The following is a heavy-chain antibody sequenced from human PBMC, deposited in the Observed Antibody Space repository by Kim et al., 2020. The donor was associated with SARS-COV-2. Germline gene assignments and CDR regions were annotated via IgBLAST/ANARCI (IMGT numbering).Heavy chain of an antibody. CDR2: INHSGST. D-gene: IGHD6-19*01. CDR1: GGSFSGYY. Sequence: SETLSLTCAVYGGSFSGYYLSWIRQPPGKGLEWIGEINHSGSTNYNPSLKSRVTISVDTSKNQFSLKLSSVTAADRAVYYCARAGRQWLVRPIFYYFDYWGQGTLVTVSS. J-gene: IGHJ4*02. CDR3: ARAGRQWLVRPIFYYFDY. V-gene: IGHV4-34*01.